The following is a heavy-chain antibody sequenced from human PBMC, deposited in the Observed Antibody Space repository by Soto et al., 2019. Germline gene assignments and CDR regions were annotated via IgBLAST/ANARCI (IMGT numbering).Heavy chain of an antibody. V-gene: IGHV1-2*04. CDR3: ARGSSGYGYYGMDV. Sequence: GASVEVCCKASGYAFTGYYMQWVRQATGQGLEWMGWINPNSGGTNYAQKFQGWVTMTRDTSISTAYMELSRLRSDDTAVYCCARGSSGYGYYGMDVWGQGTTVTVSS. J-gene: IGHJ6*02. D-gene: IGHD3-22*01. CDR2: INPNSGGT. CDR1: GYAFTGYY.